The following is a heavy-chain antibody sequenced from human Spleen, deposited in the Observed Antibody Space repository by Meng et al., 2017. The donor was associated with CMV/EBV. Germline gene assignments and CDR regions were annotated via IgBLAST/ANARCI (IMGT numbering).Heavy chain of an antibody. D-gene: IGHD4-11*01. CDR1: GFVFSDYS. Sequence: GESLKISCVASGFVFSDYSMNWVRQAPGKGLEWVSSISSSSSYIYYADSVKGRLTISRDNAKNSLYLQMNSLRAEDTAVYYCARDSTVTIFDPWGQGTLVTVSS. V-gene: IGHV3-21*01. J-gene: IGHJ5*02. CDR2: ISSSSSYI. CDR3: ARDSTVTIFDP.